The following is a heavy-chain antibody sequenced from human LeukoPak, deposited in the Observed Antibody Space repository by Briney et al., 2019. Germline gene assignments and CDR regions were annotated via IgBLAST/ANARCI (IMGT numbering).Heavy chain of an antibody. D-gene: IGHD3-22*01. J-gene: IGHJ4*02. Sequence: GGSLRLSCAASGFSFNSYWMSWVRQAPGKGLEWVGRIKSKTDGGTTDYAAPVKGRFTISRDDSKNTLYLQMNSLKTEDTAVYYCTTIPLRYDSSGYYYWGQGTLVTVSS. V-gene: IGHV3-15*01. CDR2: IKSKTDGGTT. CDR3: TTIPLRYDSSGYYY. CDR1: GFSFNSYW.